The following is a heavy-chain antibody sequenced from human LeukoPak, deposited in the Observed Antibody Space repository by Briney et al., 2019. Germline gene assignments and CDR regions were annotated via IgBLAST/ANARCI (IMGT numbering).Heavy chain of an antibody. J-gene: IGHJ4*02. Sequence: GASVKVFCKASGYTFTSCGINWVRQATGQGLEWMGWTNPNSGNTGYAQKFQGRVTITRNTSISTAYMELSSLRSEDTAVYYCAIVDDFWSGYPSSYWGQGTLVTGSS. CDR1: GYTFTSCG. D-gene: IGHD3-3*01. CDR2: TNPNSGNT. CDR3: AIVDDFWSGYPSSY. V-gene: IGHV1-8*03.